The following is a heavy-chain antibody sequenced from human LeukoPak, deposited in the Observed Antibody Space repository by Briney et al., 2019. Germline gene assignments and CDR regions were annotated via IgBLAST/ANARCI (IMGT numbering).Heavy chain of an antibody. CDR2: INHSGST. D-gene: IGHD3-3*01. J-gene: IGHJ6*02. CDR3: ARGLLRLYYYYGMDV. V-gene: IGHV4-34*01. CDR1: GGSFSGYY. Sequence: SETLSLTCAVYGGSFSGYYWSWIRQPPGKGLEWIGEINHSGSTNYNPSLKSRVTISVDTTKNQFSLKLSSVTAADTAVYYCARGLLRLYYYYGMDVWGQGTTVTVSS.